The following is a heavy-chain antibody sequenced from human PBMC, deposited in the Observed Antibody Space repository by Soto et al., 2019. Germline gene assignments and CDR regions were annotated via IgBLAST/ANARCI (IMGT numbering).Heavy chain of an antibody. V-gene: IGHV4-31*03. CDR3: ARAYSSSKKGLNWFDP. J-gene: IGHJ5*02. CDR2: IYYSGST. D-gene: IGHD6-13*01. Sequence: QVQLQESGPGLVKPSQTLSLTCTVSGGSISSGGYYWSWIRQHPGKGLEWIGYIYYSGSTYYNPSLKSRVTISVDTSKNQFSLKLSSVTAADTAVYYCARAYSSSKKGLNWFDPWGQGTLVTVSS. CDR1: GGSISSGGYY.